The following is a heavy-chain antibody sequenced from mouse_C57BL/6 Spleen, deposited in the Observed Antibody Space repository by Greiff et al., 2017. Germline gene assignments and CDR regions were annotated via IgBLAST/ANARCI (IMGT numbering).Heavy chain of an antibody. CDR3: ARSPSTTVVANPVDY. V-gene: IGHV1-4*01. D-gene: IGHD1-1*01. CDR1: GYTFTSYT. J-gene: IGHJ2*01. Sequence: QVQLQQSGAELARPGASVKVSCKASGYTFTSYTMHWVKQRPGQGLEWIGYINPGSGYTKYNQKFKDKATLTADKSSSTAYMQLSSLTSEDSAVYDCARSPSTTVVANPVDYWGQGTTLTVSS. CDR2: INPGSGYT.